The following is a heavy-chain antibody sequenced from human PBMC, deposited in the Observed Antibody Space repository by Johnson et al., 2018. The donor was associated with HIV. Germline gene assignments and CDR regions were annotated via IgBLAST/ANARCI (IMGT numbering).Heavy chain of an antibody. CDR1: GFTV. D-gene: IGHD6-13*01. J-gene: IGHJ3*02. V-gene: IGHV3-53*01. CDR3: ARVGQQSNAFDI. CDR2: IYSGGST. Sequence: MQLVESGGGLIQPGRSLRLSCVASGFTVRKGLEWVSVIYSGGSTYYADSVKGRFTISRDNSKNTLYLQMNSLRAEDTAVYYCARVGQQSNAFDIWGQGTMVTVSS.